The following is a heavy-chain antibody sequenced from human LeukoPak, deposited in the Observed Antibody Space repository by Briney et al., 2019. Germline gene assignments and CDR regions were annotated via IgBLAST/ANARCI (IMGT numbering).Heavy chain of an antibody. J-gene: IGHJ4*02. CDR2: IYYSGNT. D-gene: IGHD3-10*01. CDR3: ARTHYGSPRYFDY. CDR1: GGSISSGGYY. Sequence: PSETLSLTCTVSGGSISSGGYYWSWIRQHPGKGLEWIGYIYYSGNTYYNPSLKSRVTISVDTSKNQFSLRLSSVTAADTAVYYCARTHYGSPRYFDYWGQGTLVTVSS. V-gene: IGHV4-31*03.